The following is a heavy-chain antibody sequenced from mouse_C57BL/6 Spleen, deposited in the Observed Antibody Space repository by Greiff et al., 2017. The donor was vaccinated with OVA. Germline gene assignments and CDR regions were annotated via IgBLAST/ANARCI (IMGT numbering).Heavy chain of an antibody. CDR2: INPNNGGT. V-gene: IGHV1-26*01. CDR1: GYTFTDYY. Sequence: EVQLQQSGPELVKPGASVKISCKASGYTFTDYYMNWVKQSHGKSLEWIGDINPNNGGTSYNQKFKGKATLTVDKSSSTAYMELRSLTSEDSAVYDCARQEGYYAMDYWGQGTSVTVSS. CDR3: ARQEGYYAMDY. D-gene: IGHD6-1*01. J-gene: IGHJ4*01.